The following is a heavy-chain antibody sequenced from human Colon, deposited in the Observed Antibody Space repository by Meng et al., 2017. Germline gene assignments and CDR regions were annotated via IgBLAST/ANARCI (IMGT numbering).Heavy chain of an antibody. D-gene: IGHD3-22*01. V-gene: IGHV4-39*07. CDR2: IFYSGRT. Sequence: QLHLQESGPGLVRPSEPLSPTCTVSGDSIRGSLYYWGWIRQSPGKGLEYIATIFYSGRTYYNPSLKSRVTMSVDTANNQFSLKLSSVTAADTAVYYCVRERGSYSGGEFEYWGQGTLVTVSS. J-gene: IGHJ4*02. CDR1: GDSIRGSLYY. CDR3: VRERGSYSGGEFEY.